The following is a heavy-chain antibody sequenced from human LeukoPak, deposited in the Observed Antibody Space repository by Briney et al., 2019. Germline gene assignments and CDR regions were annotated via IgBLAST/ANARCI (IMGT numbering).Heavy chain of an antibody. CDR3: ARLTGATPYYYYYGMDV. CDR1: GGSISSSNW. V-gene: IGHV4-4*02. CDR2: IYYSGST. D-gene: IGHD3-10*01. Sequence: SETLSLTCAVSGGSISSSNWWSWVRQPPGKGLEWIGYIYYSGSTNYNPSLKSRVTISVDTSKNQFSLKLSSVTAADTAVYYCARLTGATPYYYYYGMDVWGQGTTVTVSS. J-gene: IGHJ6*02.